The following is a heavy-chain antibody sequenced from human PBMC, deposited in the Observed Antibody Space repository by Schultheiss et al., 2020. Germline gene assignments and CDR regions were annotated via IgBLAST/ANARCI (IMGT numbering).Heavy chain of an antibody. CDR3: ARDNRGNYYGMDV. D-gene: IGHD1-14*01. V-gene: IGHV4-31*03. CDR1: GCSISSSSYY. CDR2: IYYSGST. J-gene: IGHJ6*02. Sequence: SETLSLTCTVSGCSISSSSYYWGWIRQPPGKGLEWIGYIYYSGSTYYNPSLKSRVTISVDTSKNQFSLKLSSVTAADTAVYYCARDNRGNYYGMDVWGQGTTVTVSS.